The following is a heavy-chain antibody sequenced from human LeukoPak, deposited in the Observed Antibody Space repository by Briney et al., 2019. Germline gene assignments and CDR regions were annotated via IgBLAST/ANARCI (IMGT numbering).Heavy chain of an antibody. Sequence: GGSLRLSCAASGFTVSSNYMSWVRQAPGKGLEWVSVIYSGGSTYYADSVKGRFTISRHNSKNTLYLQMNSLRAEDTAVYYCAKDRQWLVRRGYYFDYWGQGTLVTVSS. D-gene: IGHD6-19*01. V-gene: IGHV3-53*01. CDR3: AKDRQWLVRRGYYFDY. CDR1: GFTVSSNY. J-gene: IGHJ4*02. CDR2: IYSGGST.